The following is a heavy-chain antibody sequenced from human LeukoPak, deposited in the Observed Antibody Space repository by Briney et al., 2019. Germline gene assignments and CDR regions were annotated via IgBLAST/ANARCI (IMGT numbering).Heavy chain of an antibody. CDR2: IKPDGSEK. Sequence: GGSLRLSCAASGFTFSNYWMSWVRQAPGKGLEWVANIKPDGSEKYYVDSVKGRFTISRDNAKNSLSLQMNSLRSDDTAMYYCTRALGSDYWGQGTLVTVSS. J-gene: IGHJ4*02. V-gene: IGHV3-7*05. CDR1: GFTFSNYW. D-gene: IGHD1-26*01. CDR3: TRALGSDY.